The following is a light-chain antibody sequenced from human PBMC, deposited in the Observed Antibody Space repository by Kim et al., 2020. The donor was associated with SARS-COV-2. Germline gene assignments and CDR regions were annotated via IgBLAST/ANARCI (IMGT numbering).Light chain of an antibody. CDR3: QQTYSLKT. Sequence: SASVGDRVSITCRASQTISSYLNWYQQKPGKAPKLLIYAASSLQSGVSSRFSGSGSGTDFTLTISSLQPEDFATYYCQQTYSLKTFGQGTKVDIK. CDR2: AAS. CDR1: QTISSY. V-gene: IGKV1-39*01. J-gene: IGKJ1*01.